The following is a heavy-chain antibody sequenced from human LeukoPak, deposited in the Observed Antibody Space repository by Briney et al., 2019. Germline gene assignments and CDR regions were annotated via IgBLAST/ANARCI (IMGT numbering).Heavy chain of an antibody. J-gene: IGHJ4*02. CDR1: GYSFTTYW. CDR3: ARQKGYCSSTSCYRGGGFDY. Sequence: ESLKSSCKGSGYSFTTYWIGWVRQMPGKGLEWMGIIYPGDSDTRYSPSFQGQVTISADKSISTAYLQWSSLKASDTAMYYCARQKGYCSSTSCYRGGGFDYWGQGTLVTVSS. V-gene: IGHV5-51*01. D-gene: IGHD2-2*01. CDR2: IYPGDSDT.